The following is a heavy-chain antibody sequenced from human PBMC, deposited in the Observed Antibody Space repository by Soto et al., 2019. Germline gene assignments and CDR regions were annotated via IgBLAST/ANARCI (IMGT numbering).Heavy chain of an antibody. J-gene: IGHJ6*02. CDR3: ARVMVTMVRGVRYYYYYGMDV. CDR1: GSSIIGNY. Sequence: PSETLSLTCTFSGSSIIGNYWSWIRQPPGKGLEWIGYIYYSGSTNYNPSLKSRVTISVDTSKNQFSLKLSSVTAADTAVYYCARVMVTMVRGVRYYYYYGMDVWGQGTTVTVSS. V-gene: IGHV4-59*01. D-gene: IGHD3-10*01. CDR2: IYYSGST.